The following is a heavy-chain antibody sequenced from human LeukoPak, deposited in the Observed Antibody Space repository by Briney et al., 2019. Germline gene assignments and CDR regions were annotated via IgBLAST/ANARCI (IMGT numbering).Heavy chain of an antibody. V-gene: IGHV1-2*02. D-gene: IGHD2-2*01. CDR2: INTNSGDT. Sequence: ASVKVSCKASGYFFTSYGISWVRQAPGQGLEWMGWINTNSGDTKYAQKFQGRVTMTRDTPITTAYMELNSLTSDDTAVYYCASKGAGYCHSTNCQGALDIWGQGTMVTVSS. J-gene: IGHJ3*02. CDR1: GYFFTSYG. CDR3: ASKGAGYCHSTNCQGALDI.